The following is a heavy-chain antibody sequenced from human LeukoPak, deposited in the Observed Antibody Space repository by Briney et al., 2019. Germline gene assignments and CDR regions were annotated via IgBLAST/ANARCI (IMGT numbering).Heavy chain of an antibody. V-gene: IGHV4-61*02. D-gene: IGHD4-23*01. J-gene: IGHJ4*02. CDR3: ALDNYGGNSGGY. CDR1: GGSISSGSYY. Sequence: PSQTLSLTCTVSGGSISSGSYYWSWIRQPAGRGLEWIGRIYTSGSTNYNPSLKSRVTISVDTSKNQFSLKLSSVTAADTAVYYCALDNYGGNSGGYWGQGTLVTVSS. CDR2: IYTSGST.